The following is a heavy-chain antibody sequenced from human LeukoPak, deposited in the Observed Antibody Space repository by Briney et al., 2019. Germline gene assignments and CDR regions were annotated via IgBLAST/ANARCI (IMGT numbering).Heavy chain of an antibody. CDR2: ISNSGTVT. V-gene: IGHV3-23*01. CDR3: TTESFHY. Sequence: GGSLRLSCAVSGFTFGRFALNWVRQAPGKGLEWVSIISNSGTVTSYADSVKGRFTISRDNSKNTVYLQMNSLRAEDTALYYCTTESFHYWGQGSLVAVSS. D-gene: IGHD3-10*01. CDR1: GFTFGRFA. J-gene: IGHJ4*02.